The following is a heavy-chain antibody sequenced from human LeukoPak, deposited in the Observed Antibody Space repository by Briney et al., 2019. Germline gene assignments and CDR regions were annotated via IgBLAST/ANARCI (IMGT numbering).Heavy chain of an antibody. CDR2: IYHSGST. J-gene: IGHJ4*02. D-gene: IGHD2-15*01. CDR1: GGSISSGGYS. CDR3: ARVGYCSGGSCYSALSFDY. V-gene: IGHV4-30-2*01. Sequence: SETLSLTCAVSGGSISSGGYSWSWIRQPPGKGLEWIGYIYHSGSTYYNPSLKSRVTISVDRSKNQFSLKLSSVTAADTAVYYCARVGYCSGGSCYSALSFDYWGQGTLVTVSS.